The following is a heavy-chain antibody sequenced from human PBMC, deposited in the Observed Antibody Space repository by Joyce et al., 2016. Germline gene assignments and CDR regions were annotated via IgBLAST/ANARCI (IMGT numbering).Heavy chain of an antibody. J-gene: IGHJ4*02. Sequence: EVQLVESGGGLVQPGGSLRLSCAASGFTFSMYWMSGGRQAPGKGLEWVANIKQDGSEKYYVDSVKGRFTIFRDAANNSLYLQMNSLRADDTAVYYCARKRQFDYWGQGTLVTVSS. V-gene: IGHV3-7*01. CDR3: ARKRQFDY. D-gene: IGHD1-1*01. CDR1: GFTFSMYW. CDR2: IKQDGSEK.